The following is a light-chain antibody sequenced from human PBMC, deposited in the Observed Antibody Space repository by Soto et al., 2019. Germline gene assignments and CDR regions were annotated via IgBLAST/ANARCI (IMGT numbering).Light chain of an antibody. CDR3: SSYTRSSTLNYV. V-gene: IGLV2-14*01. J-gene: IGLJ1*01. CDR1: SXDIGNYNY. Sequence: QSVLTQPASVSGSPGQSITTSCTGTSXDIGNYNYVSWYQQHPGKAPKLMIYEVSNRPSGVSNRFSGSKSGNTASLTISGLQAEDEADYYCSSYTRSSTLNYVFGTGTKVTVL. CDR2: EVS.